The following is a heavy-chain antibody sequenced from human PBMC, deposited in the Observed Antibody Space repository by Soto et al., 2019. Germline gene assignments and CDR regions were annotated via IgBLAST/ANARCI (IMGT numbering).Heavy chain of an antibody. D-gene: IGHD1-7*01. CDR1: GGSISSSSYY. J-gene: IGHJ2*01. CDR3: LLWGWNYDYWYFDL. CDR2: IYYSGST. Sequence: SETLSLTCTVSGGSISSSSYYWGWIRQPPGKGLEWIGSIYYSGSTYYNPSLKSRVTISVDTSKNQFSLKLSSVTAADTAVYYCLLWGWNYDYWYFDLWGRGTLVTVSS. V-gene: IGHV4-39*01.